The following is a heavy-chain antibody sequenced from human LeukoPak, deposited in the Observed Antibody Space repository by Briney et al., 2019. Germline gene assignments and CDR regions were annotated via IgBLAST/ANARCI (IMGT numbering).Heavy chain of an antibody. CDR1: GGSISNFY. D-gene: IGHD3-16*01. V-gene: IGHV4-59*12. J-gene: IGHJ4*02. CDR3: ARGITGPATFDY. CDR2: FYYRGSTNSRTT. Sequence: SETLSLTCTVSGGSISNFYWSWIRQPPGKGLECIGYFYYRGSTNSRTTNYKPSLKSRVNISVDTSKNQFYLKLSSVTAADTAVYFCARGITGPATFDYWGQGTLVPVSS.